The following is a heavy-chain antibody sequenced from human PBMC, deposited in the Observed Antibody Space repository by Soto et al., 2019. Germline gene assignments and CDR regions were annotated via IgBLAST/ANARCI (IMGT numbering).Heavy chain of an antibody. Sequence: PSETLSLTCTVSGGSISSYYWSWIRQPPGKGLEWIGYIYYSGSTNYNPSLKSRVTISVDTSKNQFSLKLSSVTAADTAVYYCARGYYDFWSGYYGPYYNWFDPWGQGTLVTVSS. CDR1: GGSISSYY. V-gene: IGHV4-59*01. CDR3: ARGYYDFWSGYYGPYYNWFDP. D-gene: IGHD3-3*01. J-gene: IGHJ5*02. CDR2: IYYSGST.